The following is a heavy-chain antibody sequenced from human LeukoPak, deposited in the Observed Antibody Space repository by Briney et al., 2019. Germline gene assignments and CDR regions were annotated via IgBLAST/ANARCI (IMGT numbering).Heavy chain of an antibody. CDR3: VKWRAVAGYAH. Sequence: GGSLRLSCSASGFTFSSYAMHWVRQAPGEGLEYVSAISSNGGSTYYADSVKGRFTISRDNSKNTLYLQMSSLRAEDTAVYYCVKWRAVAGYAHWGQGTLVTVSS. D-gene: IGHD6-19*01. J-gene: IGHJ4*02. CDR2: ISSNGGST. CDR1: GFTFSSYA. V-gene: IGHV3-64D*06.